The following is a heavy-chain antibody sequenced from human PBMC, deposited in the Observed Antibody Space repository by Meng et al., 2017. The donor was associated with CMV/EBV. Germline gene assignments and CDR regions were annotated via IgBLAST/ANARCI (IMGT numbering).Heavy chain of an antibody. CDR1: GFTFSNAW. D-gene: IGHD3-3*01. CDR3: TTDPTFTYYAFWSGYYTDY. V-gene: IGHV3-15*01. J-gene: IGHJ4*02. Sequence: GESLKISCAASGFTFSNAWMSWVRQAPGKGLEWVGRIKSKTDGGTTDYAAPVKGRFTISRDDSKNTLYLQMNSLKTEDTAVYYCTTDPTFTYYAFWSGYYTDYWGQGTLVTVSS. CDR2: IKSKTDGGTT.